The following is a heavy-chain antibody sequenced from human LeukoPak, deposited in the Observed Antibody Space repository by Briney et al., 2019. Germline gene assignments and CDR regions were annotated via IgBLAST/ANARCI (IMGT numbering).Heavy chain of an antibody. D-gene: IGHD3-10*01. J-gene: IGHJ4*02. V-gene: IGHV1-46*01. Sequence: GASVEVSCKASGYTFTSYYMHWVRQAPGQGLEWMGIINPSGGSTSYAQKFQGRVTMTRDMSTSTVYMELSSLRSEDTAVYYCARGGSGSYRFGDSRQFDYWGQGTLVTVSS. CDR2: INPSGGST. CDR3: ARGGSGSYRFGDSRQFDY. CDR1: GYTFTSYY.